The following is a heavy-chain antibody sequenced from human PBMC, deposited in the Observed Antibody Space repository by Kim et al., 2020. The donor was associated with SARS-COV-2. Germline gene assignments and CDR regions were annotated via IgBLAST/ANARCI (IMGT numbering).Heavy chain of an antibody. D-gene: IGHD2-21*01. CDR3: ANERHGDWGY. CDR2: IWSNGITK. Sequence: GGSLRLSCAASGFTFNSYALHWVRQAPGKGLEWLAVIWSNGITKLYADSVKGRFTISRDDSKEMVYLEMTSLRAEDTAVYYCANERHGDWGYWGQGTLVTVSS. J-gene: IGHJ4*02. CDR1: GFTFNSYA. V-gene: IGHV3-33*06.